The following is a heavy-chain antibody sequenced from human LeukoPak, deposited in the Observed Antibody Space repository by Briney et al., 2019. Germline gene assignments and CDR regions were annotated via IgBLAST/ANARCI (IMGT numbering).Heavy chain of an antibody. CDR3: ARAVGHYQLLYRYFDY. D-gene: IGHD2-2*02. CDR2: IYTSGST. V-gene: IGHV4-4*07. J-gene: IGHJ4*02. CDR1: GGSISSYY. Sequence: SSETLSLTCTVSGGSISSYYWSWIRQPAGKGLEWIGRIYTSGSTNYNPPLKSRVTMSVDTSKNQFSLKLSSVTAADTAVYYCARAVGHYQLLYRYFDYWGQGTLVTVSS.